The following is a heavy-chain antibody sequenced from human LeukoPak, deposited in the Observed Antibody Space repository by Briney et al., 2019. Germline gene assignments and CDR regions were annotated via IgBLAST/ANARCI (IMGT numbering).Heavy chain of an antibody. CDR1: GFTFDDHG. D-gene: IGHD5-24*01. V-gene: IGHV3-20*04. CDR2: INWNGGST. J-gene: IGHJ4*02. Sequence: GGSLRLSCIASGFTFDDHGMSWVRQAPGKGLEWVSNINWNGGSTGYVDSVKGRFTISRDNGKNSLYLQMNSLRAEDTTVYYCARVLLADGYKEMAVVGYFDSWGQGTLVTVSS. CDR3: ARVLLADGYKEMAVVGYFDS.